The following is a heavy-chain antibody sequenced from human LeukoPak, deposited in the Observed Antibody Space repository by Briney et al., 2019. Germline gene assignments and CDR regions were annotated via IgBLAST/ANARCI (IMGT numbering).Heavy chain of an antibody. CDR2: VYYNGIT. V-gene: IGHV4-59*08. Sequence: SETLSLTCFVSGGSISTYYWTWIRQPPGKGLEWIGFVYYNGITKYNPSLKSRVTISVDTSRNQFSLKLNSVTAADTAVYYCARRLAMTGRYYFDYWGQGALVTVPS. J-gene: IGHJ4*02. CDR1: GGSISTYY. CDR3: ARRLAMTGRYYFDY. D-gene: IGHD6-19*01.